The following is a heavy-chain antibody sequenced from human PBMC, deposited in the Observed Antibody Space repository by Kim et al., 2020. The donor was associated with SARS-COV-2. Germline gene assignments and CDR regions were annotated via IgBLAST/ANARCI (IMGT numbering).Heavy chain of an antibody. CDR2: ISYDGSNK. V-gene: IGHV3-30-3*01. J-gene: IGHJ4*02. D-gene: IGHD3-10*01. CDR3: ARDPRVTIWFGELLGGAFFDY. Sequence: GGSLRLSCAASGFTFSSYAMHWVRQAPGKGLEWVAVISYDGSNKYYADSVKGRFTISRDNSKNTLYLQMNSLRAEDTAVYYCARDPRVTIWFGELLGGAFFDYWGQGTLVTVSS. CDR1: GFTFSSYA.